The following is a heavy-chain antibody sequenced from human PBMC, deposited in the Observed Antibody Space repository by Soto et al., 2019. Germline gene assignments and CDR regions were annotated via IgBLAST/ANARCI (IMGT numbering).Heavy chain of an antibody. Sequence: ASVKVSCKASGYTCTGYYMHWVRQAPGQGLEWMGWINPNSGGTNYAQKFQGRGTMTRDTSISTAYMELSRLRSDDTAVYYCARGPSIVATIYYYSYGMDVWGQGTTVTVSS. J-gene: IGHJ6*02. CDR2: INPNSGGT. CDR3: ARGPSIVATIYYYSYGMDV. CDR1: GYTCTGYY. D-gene: IGHD5-12*01. V-gene: IGHV1-2*02.